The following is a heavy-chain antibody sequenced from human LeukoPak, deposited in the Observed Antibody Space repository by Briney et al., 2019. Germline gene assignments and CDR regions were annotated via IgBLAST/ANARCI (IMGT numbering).Heavy chain of an antibody. D-gene: IGHD2-2*01. CDR2: INPNSGGT. Sequence: ASVKVSCKASGYTFTSYYMHWVRQAPGQGLEWMGWINPNSGGTNYAQKFQGRVTMTRDTSISTAYMELSRLRSDDTAVYYCARAIVVVPAEDYYYHMDVWGKGTTVTVSS. CDR3: ARAIVVVPAEDYYYHMDV. V-gene: IGHV1-2*02. J-gene: IGHJ6*03. CDR1: GYTFTSYY.